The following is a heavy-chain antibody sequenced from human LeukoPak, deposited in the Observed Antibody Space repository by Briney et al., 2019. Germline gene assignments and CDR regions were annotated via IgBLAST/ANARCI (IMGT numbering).Heavy chain of an antibody. J-gene: IGHJ3*01. CDR3: ARNWRQDNAFDL. CDR2: IIQDGSEE. D-gene: IGHD1-1*01. CDR1: EFTFSGHQ. Sequence: GGSLRLSCAASEFTFSGHQMSWVRQAPGKGPEWVAKIIQDGSEEYYLDSVKGRFIISRDNGKNSLYLEMNSLRVEDTAVYYCARNWRQDNAFDLWGRGTMVTVSS. V-gene: IGHV3-7*01.